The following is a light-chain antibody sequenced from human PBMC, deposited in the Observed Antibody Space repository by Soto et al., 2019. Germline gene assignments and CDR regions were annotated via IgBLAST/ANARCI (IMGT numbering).Light chain of an antibody. CDR2: SNN. CDR3: AAWDERLRGQV. CDR1: RYNIGTNT. V-gene: IGLV1-44*01. Sequence: QSVLTQPPSASGTPGQRVTISCSGGRYNIGTNTVDWYQQLPGTAPKLLIYSNNQRPSGVPDRFSGSKSGTSASLAISGLQSEDEADYYCAAWDERLRGQVSGTGTKVT. J-gene: IGLJ1*01.